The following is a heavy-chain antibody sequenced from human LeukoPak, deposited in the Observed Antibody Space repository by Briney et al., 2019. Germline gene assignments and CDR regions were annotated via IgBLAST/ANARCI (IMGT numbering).Heavy chain of an antibody. CDR1: GYSFTSYW. Sequence: GESLKISCKGSGYSFTSYWIGWVRQMPGKGLEWMGIIYPGDSDTRYSPSFQGQVTISADKSISTAYLQWSSLKASDTAMYYCARQRGFTTVTSYFDYWGQGTLVTVSS. J-gene: IGHJ4*02. CDR3: ARQRGFTTVTSYFDY. V-gene: IGHV5-51*01. D-gene: IGHD4-17*01. CDR2: IYPGDSDT.